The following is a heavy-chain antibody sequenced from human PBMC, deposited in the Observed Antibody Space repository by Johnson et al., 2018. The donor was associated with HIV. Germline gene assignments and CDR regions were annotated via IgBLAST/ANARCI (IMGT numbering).Heavy chain of an antibody. CDR2: ISYDGSHK. Sequence: AASGFTFSSYAMYWVRQAPGTGLEWVAVISYDGSHKCYLDSVKGRFTISRDNFKNTLYPQMNSLRAEETAVYYCAKGLTGYSGYEKGGHAFDIWGQGTMVTVSS. CDR3: AKGLTGYSGYEKGGHAFDI. V-gene: IGHV3-30*04. CDR1: GFTFSSYA. D-gene: IGHD5-12*01. J-gene: IGHJ3*02.